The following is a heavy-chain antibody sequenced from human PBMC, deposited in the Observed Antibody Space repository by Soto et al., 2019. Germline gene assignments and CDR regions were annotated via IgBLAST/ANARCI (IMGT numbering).Heavy chain of an antibody. D-gene: IGHD6-19*01. CDR1: GYTFTSYV. Sequence: QVQLVQSGAEVKKPGASVKVSCKASGYTFTSYVISWVRQAPGQGLERLGWTSAYKVNTNYAQRPQGSVPMSPDTATSTAYMELRSLRSDDTAVYYCARRQWLVGGYYYGMDVWGQGTTVTVSS. J-gene: IGHJ6*02. V-gene: IGHV1-18*01. CDR2: TSAYKVNT. CDR3: ARRQWLVGGYYYGMDV.